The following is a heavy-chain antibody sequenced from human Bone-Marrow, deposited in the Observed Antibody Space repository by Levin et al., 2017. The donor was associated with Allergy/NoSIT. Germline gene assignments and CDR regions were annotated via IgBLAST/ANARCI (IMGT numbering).Heavy chain of an antibody. CDR2: SGRSSRAS. D-gene: IGHD2-21*02. CDR1: GFTLSDYA. CDR3: ARVGQYYFDETGDYYAGHLDF. J-gene: IGHJ4*02. V-gene: IGHV3-23*01. Sequence: LAGGSLRLSCEVSGFTLSDYAMSWVRQAPGGGLEWVSSVGDTDSGRSSRASYYADSVKGRFSISEDSINNYLYLRMNNLTVEDTAIYYCARVGQYYFDETGDYYAGHLDFWGQGTLVTVSS.